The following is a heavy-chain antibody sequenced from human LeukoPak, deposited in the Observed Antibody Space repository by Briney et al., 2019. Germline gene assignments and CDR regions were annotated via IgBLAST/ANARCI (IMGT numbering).Heavy chain of an antibody. J-gene: IGHJ4*02. CDR3: AKDGSTYYDFWSGYYLSYFDY. CDR1: GFTFSSYA. CDR2: ISGSGGST. V-gene: IGHV3-23*01. D-gene: IGHD3-3*01. Sequence: PGGSLRLSCAASGFTFSSYAMSWVRQAPGKGLEWVSAISGSGGSTYYADSVKGRFTISRDNSKNTLYLQTNSLRAEDTAVYYCAKDGSTYYDFWSGYYLSYFDYWGQGTLVTVSS.